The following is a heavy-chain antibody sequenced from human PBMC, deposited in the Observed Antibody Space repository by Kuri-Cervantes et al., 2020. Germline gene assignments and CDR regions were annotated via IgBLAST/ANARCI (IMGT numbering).Heavy chain of an antibody. CDR2: TFYTGSP. CDR1: GDSISSYY. CDR3: ARRTVEHRSSSEGNWLDP. Sequence: SETLSLTCRVFGDSISSYYWTWIRQPPGKGLEWIGSTFYTGSPNYNPSLKSRVTMSVDNSKNQFSLKLTSVTAADTAVYYCARRTVEHRSSSEGNWLDPWGQGILVTVSS. D-gene: IGHD6-6*01. V-gene: IGHV4-59*12. J-gene: IGHJ5*02.